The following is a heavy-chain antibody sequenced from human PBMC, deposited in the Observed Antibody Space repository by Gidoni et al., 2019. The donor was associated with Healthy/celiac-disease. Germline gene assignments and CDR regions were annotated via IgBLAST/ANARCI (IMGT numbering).Heavy chain of an antibody. Sequence: QVQLVQSGAEVKKPGSSVKVSCQASGGTFSSYAISLVRQAPGQGLEWMGRIIPILGIANYAQKFQGRVTITADKSTSTAYMELSSLRSEDTAVYYCARFHYGSGSYYTPYYYYGMDVWGQGTTVTVSS. CDR1: GGTFSSYA. V-gene: IGHV1-69*09. J-gene: IGHJ6*02. D-gene: IGHD3-10*01. CDR3: ARFHYGSGSYYTPYYYYGMDV. CDR2: IIPILGIA.